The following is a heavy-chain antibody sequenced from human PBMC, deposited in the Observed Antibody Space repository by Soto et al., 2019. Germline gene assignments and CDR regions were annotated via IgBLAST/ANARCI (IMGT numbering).Heavy chain of an antibody. Sequence: SETLSLTCTVSGGSISSGDYYWSWIRQPPGKGLEWIGYIYYSGSTYYNPSLKSRVTISVDTSKNQFSLKPSSVTAADTAVYYCARATDYDYVWGATDGMDVWGQGATVTVSS. V-gene: IGHV4-30-4*02. J-gene: IGHJ6*02. CDR1: GGSISSGDYY. CDR2: IYYSGST. CDR3: ARATDYDYVWGATDGMDV. D-gene: IGHD3-16*01.